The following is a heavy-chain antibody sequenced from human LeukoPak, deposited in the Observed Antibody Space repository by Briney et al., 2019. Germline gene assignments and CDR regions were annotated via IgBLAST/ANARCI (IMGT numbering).Heavy chain of an antibody. V-gene: IGHV1-69*01. Sequence: ASVKVSCKASGGTFSSYAISWVRQAPGQGLEWMGGIIPIFGTANYAQKFQGRVTITADESTSTAYMELSSLRSEDTAVYYCARGDYYDSSGYWPNWFDPWGQGTLVTVSS. CDR3: ARGDYYDSSGYWPNWFDP. CDR1: GGTFSSYA. J-gene: IGHJ5*02. CDR2: IIPIFGTA. D-gene: IGHD3-22*01.